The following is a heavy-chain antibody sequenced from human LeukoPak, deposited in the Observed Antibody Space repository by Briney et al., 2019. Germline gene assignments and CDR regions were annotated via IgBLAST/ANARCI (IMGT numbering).Heavy chain of an antibody. CDR1: GGTFSSYA. CDR2: IIPIFGTA. J-gene: IGHJ1*01. CDR3: ARDSSEFRSLIPH. D-gene: IGHD2-21*01. Sequence: ASVKVSCKASGGTFSSYAISWVRQAPGQGLEWMGGIIPIFGTANYAQKFRGRVTITADESTSTAHMELSRLKSGDTAVYYCARDSSEFRSLIPHWGQGTLVTVSS. V-gene: IGHV1-69*13.